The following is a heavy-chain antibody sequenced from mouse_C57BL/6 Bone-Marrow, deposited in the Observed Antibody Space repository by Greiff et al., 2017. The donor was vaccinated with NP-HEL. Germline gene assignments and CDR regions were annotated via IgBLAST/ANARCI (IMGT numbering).Heavy chain of an antibody. CDR1: GFTFSSYA. CDR2: ISSGGDYI. CDR3: TRRYGNLPWFAY. D-gene: IGHD2-10*02. J-gene: IGHJ3*01. Sequence: EVQLVESGEGLVKPGGSLKLSCAASGFTFSSYAMSWVRQTPEKRLEWVAYISSGGDYIYYADTVKGRFTISRDNARNTLYLQMSSLKSEDTAMYYCTRRYGNLPWFAYWGQGTLVTVSA. V-gene: IGHV5-9-1*02.